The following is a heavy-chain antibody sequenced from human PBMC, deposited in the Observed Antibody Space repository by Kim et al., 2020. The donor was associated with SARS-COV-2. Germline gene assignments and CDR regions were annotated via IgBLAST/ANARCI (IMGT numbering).Heavy chain of an antibody. D-gene: IGHD5-12*01. J-gene: IGHJ4*02. Sequence: GGSLRLSCVASGFTFSSYSMNWVRQAPGKGLEWVSSISSSSSYIYYADSVKGRFTISRDNAKNSLYLQMNSLRAEDTAVYYCARDRWDGGYDSTGGFDYWGQGTLVTISS. CDR2: ISSSSSYI. CDR3: ARDRWDGGYDSTGGFDY. CDR1: GFTFSSYS. V-gene: IGHV3-21*04.